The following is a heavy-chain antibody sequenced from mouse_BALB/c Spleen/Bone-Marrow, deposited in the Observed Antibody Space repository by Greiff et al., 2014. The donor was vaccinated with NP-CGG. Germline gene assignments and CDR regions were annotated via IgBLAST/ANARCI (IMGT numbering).Heavy chain of an antibody. CDR1: GFTFTDYY. V-gene: IGHV7-3*02. Sequence: EVQGVESGGGLVQPGGSLRLSCATSGFTFTDYYMSWVRQPPGKALEWLGFIRNKANGYTTEYSASVKGRFTISRDNSQSILYLQMNTLRAEDSATYYCARDKNYGSYWYFDVWGAGTTLTVSS. D-gene: IGHD1-1*01. J-gene: IGHJ1*01. CDR2: IRNKANGYTT. CDR3: ARDKNYGSYWYFDV.